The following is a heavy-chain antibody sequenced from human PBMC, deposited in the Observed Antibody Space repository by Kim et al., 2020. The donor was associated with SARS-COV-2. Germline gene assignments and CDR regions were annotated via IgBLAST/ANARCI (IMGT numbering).Heavy chain of an antibody. V-gene: IGHV1-2*06. D-gene: IGHD6-13*01. CDR3: ARDRRYSSSWTTHDAFDI. CDR2: INPNSGGT. CDR1: GYTFTGYY. J-gene: IGHJ3*02. Sequence: ASVKVSCKASGYTFTGYYMHWVRQAPGQGLEWMGRINPNSGGTNYAQKFQGRVTMTRDTSISTAYMELSRLRSDDTAVYYCARDRRYSSSWTTHDAFDIWGQGTMVTVSS.